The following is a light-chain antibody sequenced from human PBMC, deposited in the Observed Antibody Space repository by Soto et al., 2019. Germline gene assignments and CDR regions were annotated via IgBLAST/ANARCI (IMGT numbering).Light chain of an antibody. J-gene: IGLJ1*01. Sequence: QSALTQPPSVSGAPGQRVTISCTGSSSNIGAGYDVHWYQQLPGTAPKLLIYGNSNRPSGVPDRFSGSKSGTSASLAITGLQAEDVADYYCQSYDSSLSGYVFGTGTNVPVL. CDR2: GNS. CDR3: QSYDSSLSGYV. CDR1: SSNIGAGYD. V-gene: IGLV1-40*01.